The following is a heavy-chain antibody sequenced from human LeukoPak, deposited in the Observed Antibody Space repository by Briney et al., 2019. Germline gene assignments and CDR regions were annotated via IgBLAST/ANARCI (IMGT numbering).Heavy chain of an antibody. CDR3: ARDGDYVRVVPRGFVP. CDR1: GGSFSGYY. V-gene: IGHV4-34*01. D-gene: IGHD4-17*01. J-gene: IGHJ5*02. CDR2: INHSGRT. Sequence: PSETLSLTCAVYGGSFSGYYWSWIRQPPGKGLEWIGEINHSGRTKYNPSLKSRVTISVDTSKHQFSLKLSSVTAADTAVYYCARDGDYVRVVPRGFVPWGQRALVT.